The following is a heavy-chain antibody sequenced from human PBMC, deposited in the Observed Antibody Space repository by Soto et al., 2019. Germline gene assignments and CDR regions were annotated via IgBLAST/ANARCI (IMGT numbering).Heavy chain of an antibody. J-gene: IGHJ4*02. V-gene: IGHV3-23*01. CDR1: GFTFSSYA. D-gene: IGHD3-10*01. Sequence: PGGSLRLSCAASGFTFSSYAMTWVRQAPGKGLEWVSTISGRGDYTYYADSVKGRFTISRDNSKNTLYLQMSSLRPEDTAVYYCVKDHGTAMVRGGLDSWGQGALVTVSS. CDR3: VKDHGTAMVRGGLDS. CDR2: ISGRGDYT.